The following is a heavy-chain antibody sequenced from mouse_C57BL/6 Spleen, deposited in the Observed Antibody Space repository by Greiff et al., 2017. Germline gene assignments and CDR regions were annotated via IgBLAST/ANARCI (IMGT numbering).Heavy chain of an antibody. CDR2: IDPETGGT. CDR3: TRNYGSNLSYWYFAV. V-gene: IGHV1-15*01. CDR1: GYTFTDYE. Sequence: QVQLQQSGAELVRPGASVTLSCKASGYTFTDYEMHWVKQTPVHGLEWIGAIDPETGGTAYNQKFKGKAILTADKSSSTADMKLRSLTSADSAVYYCTRNYGSNLSYWYFAVWGKGTTVTVSA. J-gene: IGHJ1*03. D-gene: IGHD1-1*01.